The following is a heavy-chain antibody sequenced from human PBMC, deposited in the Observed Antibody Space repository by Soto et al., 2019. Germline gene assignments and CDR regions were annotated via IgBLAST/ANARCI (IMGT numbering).Heavy chain of an antibody. D-gene: IGHD1-1*01. Sequence: QVQLVQSGAELKKPGASVKISCQASGYTLINYAIYWLRQAPGQGLEWMGWVNGGDDNTRYSQKFQGRLTITRDVSASTFYMELTRLRFEDTAVYYCARERDPTDPYFGPWGQGTLVTVSS. V-gene: IGHV1-3*01. CDR2: VNGGDDNT. CDR1: GYTLINYA. CDR3: ARERDPTDPYFGP. J-gene: IGHJ5*02.